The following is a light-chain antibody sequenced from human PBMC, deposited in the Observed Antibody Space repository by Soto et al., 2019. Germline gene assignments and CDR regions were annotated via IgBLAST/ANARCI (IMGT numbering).Light chain of an antibody. CDR3: QQLNDFPPT. J-gene: IGKJ4*01. CDR1: QDISSF. V-gene: IGKV1-9*01. CDR2: AAS. Sequence: IQLTQSPSSLSASVGDRVTITCRASQDISSFLAWYQQRPGEAPTLLISAASTLQRGVPSRFSGSGSGTDFTLIISSLQPEDFATYFCQQLNDFPPTFGGGAKVEI.